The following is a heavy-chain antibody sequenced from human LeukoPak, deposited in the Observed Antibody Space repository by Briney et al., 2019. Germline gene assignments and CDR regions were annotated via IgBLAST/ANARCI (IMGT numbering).Heavy chain of an antibody. CDR1: GGSISSYY. CDR3: ARVTCPREYYYYMDV. J-gene: IGHJ6*03. D-gene: IGHD5-24*01. CDR2: IYTSGST. Sequence: SETLSFTCTVSGGSISSYYWSWIRQPAGKGLEWIGRIYTSGSTNYNPSLKSRVTMSVDTSKNQFSLKLSSVTAADTAVYYCARVTCPREYYYYMDVWGKGTTVTVSS. V-gene: IGHV4-4*07.